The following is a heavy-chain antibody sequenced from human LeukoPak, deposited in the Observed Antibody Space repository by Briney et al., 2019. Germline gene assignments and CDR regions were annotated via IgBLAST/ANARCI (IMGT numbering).Heavy chain of an antibody. CDR2: ISSSGSTI. CDR1: GFTFSDYY. D-gene: IGHD3-16*01. V-gene: IGHV3-11*01. J-gene: IGHJ5*02. CDR3: ARGPSYYDYVWGTTRFDP. Sequence: PGGSLRLSCAASGFTFSDYYMSWIRQAPGRGRGWGSYISSSGSTIYYADSVKGRFTISRDNAKNSLYLQMNSLRAEDTAVYYCARGPSYYDYVWGTTRFDPWGQGTLVTVSS.